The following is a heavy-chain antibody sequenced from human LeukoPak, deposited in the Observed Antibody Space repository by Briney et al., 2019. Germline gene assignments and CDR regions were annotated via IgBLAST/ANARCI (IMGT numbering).Heavy chain of an antibody. J-gene: IGHJ6*04. CDR2: ISSSSSYT. V-gene: IGHV3-11*06. D-gene: IGHD3-10*01. Sequence: GGSLRLSCAASGFTFSDYYMSWIRQAPGKGLEWVSYISSSSSYTNYTDSVKGRFTISRDNAKNSLYLQMNSLRAEDTAVYYCATDGRFGELFGDGMDVWGKGTTVTVSS. CDR1: GFTFSDYY. CDR3: ATDGRFGELFGDGMDV.